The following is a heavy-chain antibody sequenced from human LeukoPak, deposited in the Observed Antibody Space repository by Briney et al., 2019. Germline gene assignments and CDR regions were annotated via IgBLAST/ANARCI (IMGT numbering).Heavy chain of an antibody. V-gene: IGHV4-34*01. J-gene: IGHJ4*02. CDR3: ARAARYDSSGYYYRPYRDPNLFDY. CDR2: INHSGST. Sequence: PSETLSLTCAVYGGSFSGYYWSWIRQPPGKGLEWIGEINHSGSTNYNPSLKSRVTISVDTSKNQFSLKLSSVTAADTAVYYCARAARYDSSGYYYRPYRDPNLFDYWGQGTLVTVSS. CDR1: GGSFSGYY. D-gene: IGHD3-22*01.